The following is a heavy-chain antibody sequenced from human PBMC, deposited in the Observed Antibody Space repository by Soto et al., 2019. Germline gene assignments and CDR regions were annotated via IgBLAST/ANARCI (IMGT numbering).Heavy chain of an antibody. CDR3: ARVERRVGTLAFDY. CDR1: GYSFTSYW. D-gene: IGHD1-26*01. J-gene: IGHJ4*02. CDR2: IYPGDSHT. Sequence: GESLKISCKGSGYSFTSYWIGWERQMPGKGLERMGIIYPGDSHTRYSPYSQGQDTISAAKSISSAYLQWSSLKASDTAMYYCARVERRVGTLAFDYWGQGTLVTVSS. V-gene: IGHV5-51*01.